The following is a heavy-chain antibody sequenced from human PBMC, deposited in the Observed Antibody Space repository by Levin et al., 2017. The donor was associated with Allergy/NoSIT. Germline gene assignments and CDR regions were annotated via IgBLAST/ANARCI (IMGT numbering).Heavy chain of an antibody. CDR2: ISYDGSNK. Sequence: LGESLKISCAASGFTFSSYGMHWVRQAPGKGLEWVAVISYDGSNKYYADSVKGRFTISRDNSKNTLYLQMNSLRAEDTAVYYCAKGGPSTVTPPRWFDPWGQGTLVTVSS. CDR1: GFTFSSYG. CDR3: AKGGPSTVTPPRWFDP. J-gene: IGHJ5*02. D-gene: IGHD4-17*01. V-gene: IGHV3-30*18.